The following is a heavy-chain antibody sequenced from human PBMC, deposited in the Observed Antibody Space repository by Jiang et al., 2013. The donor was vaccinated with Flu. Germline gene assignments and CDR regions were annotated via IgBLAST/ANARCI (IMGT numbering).Heavy chain of an antibody. CDR3: AAADCSGGSCPIFDI. CDR1: GYTFTSYY. J-gene: IGHJ3*02. Sequence: SGAEVKKPGASVKVSCKASGYTFTSYYMHWVRQAPGQGLEWMGIINPSGGSTSYAQKFQGRVTMTRDTSTSTVYMELSSLRSEDTAVYYCAAADCSGGSCPIFDIWGQGTMVTVSS. CDR2: INPSGGST. V-gene: IGHV1-46*01. D-gene: IGHD2-15*01.